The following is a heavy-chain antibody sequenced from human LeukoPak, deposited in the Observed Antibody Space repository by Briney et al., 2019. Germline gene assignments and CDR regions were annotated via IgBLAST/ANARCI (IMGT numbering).Heavy chain of an antibody. Sequence: GRSLRLSCAASGFTFSSYAMHWVRQAPGKGLEWVAVISYDGSNKYYADSVKGRFTISRDNSKNTLYLQMNSLRAEDTAVYYCARDRAPIGSWYFDLWGRGTLVTASS. J-gene: IGHJ2*01. V-gene: IGHV3-30*14. CDR2: ISYDGSNK. CDR1: GFTFSSYA. CDR3: ARDRAPIGSWYFDL. D-gene: IGHD1-26*01.